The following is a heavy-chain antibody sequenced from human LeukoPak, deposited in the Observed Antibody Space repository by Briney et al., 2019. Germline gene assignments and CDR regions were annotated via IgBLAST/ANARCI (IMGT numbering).Heavy chain of an antibody. Sequence: PGGSLRLSCAASGFIFSDCYMSWIRQAPGKGLEWVSAISGSGGSTYYADSVKGRFTISRDNSKNTLYLQMNSLRAEDTAVYYCAKDGSSSSFGVGDYWGQGTLVTVSS. CDR3: AKDGSSSSFGVGDY. D-gene: IGHD6-6*01. V-gene: IGHV3-23*01. CDR2: ISGSGGST. CDR1: GFIFSDCY. J-gene: IGHJ4*02.